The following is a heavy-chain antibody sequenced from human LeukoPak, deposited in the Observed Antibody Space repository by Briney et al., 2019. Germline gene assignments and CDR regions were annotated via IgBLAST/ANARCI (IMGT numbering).Heavy chain of an antibody. CDR2: IFPSGTT. CDR1: GYSITSGYY. CDR3: ARSPGSASFDP. D-gene: IGHD6-25*01. J-gene: IGHJ5*02. V-gene: IGHV4-38-2*01. Sequence: PSETLSLTCAVSGYSITSGYYWVWIRQPPGKGLEWVGDIFPSGTTSYNPSLKSRLPISADSSKNHFSLSLRSVTAADTAVYYCARSPGSASFDPWGQGTLVTVSS.